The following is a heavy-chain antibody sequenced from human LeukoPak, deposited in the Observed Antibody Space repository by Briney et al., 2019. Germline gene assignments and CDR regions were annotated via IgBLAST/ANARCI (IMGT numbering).Heavy chain of an antibody. D-gene: IGHD1-1*01. J-gene: IGHJ4*02. CDR2: ISGSGLST. CDR1: GIFFSNSA. CDR3: ATFGTTGISY. Sequence: GGSLRLSCAASGIFFSNSAMCWVRQAPGKGLEWVSSISGSGLSTYYADSLKGRFTISRDNSKNTLSLQMSTLRAEDTGTYYCATFGTTGISYWGQGALVTVSS. V-gene: IGHV3-23*01.